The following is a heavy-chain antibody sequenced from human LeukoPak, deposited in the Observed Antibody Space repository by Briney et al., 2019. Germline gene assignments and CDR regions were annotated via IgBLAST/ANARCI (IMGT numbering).Heavy chain of an antibody. V-gene: IGHV3-23*01. D-gene: IGHD4-17*01. CDR2: ISGSGGST. Sequence: PGGSLRLSCAASGFTFSSYAMNWVRQAPGKGLEWVSAISGSGGSTYYADSVKGRFTISRDNSKNTLYLQMTSLRAEDTAVYYCAKGQTTRYYYYGMHVWGKGTTVTVSS. CDR1: GFTFSSYA. CDR3: AKGQTTRYYYYGMHV. J-gene: IGHJ6*04.